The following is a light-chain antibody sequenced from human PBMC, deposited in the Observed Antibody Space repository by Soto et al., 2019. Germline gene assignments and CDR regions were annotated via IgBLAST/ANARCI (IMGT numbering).Light chain of an antibody. J-gene: IGLJ1*01. Sequence: QSALTQPPSASGSPGQSVTISCTGTSSDVGGYNYVSWYQQHPGKAPKLMIYEVSKRPSWVPDRFSGSKSGNTASLTVSGLQAEDEVDDYCSSYAGSNNSPQVFGTGTKLTVL. CDR1: SSDVGGYNY. V-gene: IGLV2-8*01. CDR2: EVS. CDR3: SSYAGSNNSPQV.